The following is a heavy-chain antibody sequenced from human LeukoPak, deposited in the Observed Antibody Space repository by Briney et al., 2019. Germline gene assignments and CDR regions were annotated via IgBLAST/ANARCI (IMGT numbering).Heavy chain of an antibody. CDR1: GFTFRRDW. Sequence: SLCLSSAPSGFTFRRDWIDWVCHAPGKGPRWVSRINTDGSDTIYVGSAKGRFTISRDNAKNTLFLQMNSLRAEDTAVYYCARDESVAGPTTFDYWGQGTLVTVSS. V-gene: IGHV3-74*01. D-gene: IGHD6-19*01. CDR2: INTDGSDT. J-gene: IGHJ4*02. CDR3: ARDESVAGPTTFDY.